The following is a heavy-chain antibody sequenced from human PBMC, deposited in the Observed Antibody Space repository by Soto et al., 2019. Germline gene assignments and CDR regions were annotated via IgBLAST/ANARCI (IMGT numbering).Heavy chain of an antibody. CDR1: EGTFRNYA. CDR3: ASTKYDSSAYYYWHLAL. Sequence: GASVKVSGKASEGTFRNYAIRWVRQAPVQVLEWMVGIIPIFGTANYAQKFQGRVTITAETSANTVYLEISSLRSEDTAVYYCASTKYDSSAYYYWHLALWARGTIVTVAS. V-gene: IGHV1-69*06. J-gene: IGHJ2*01. D-gene: IGHD3-22*01. CDR2: IIPIFGTA.